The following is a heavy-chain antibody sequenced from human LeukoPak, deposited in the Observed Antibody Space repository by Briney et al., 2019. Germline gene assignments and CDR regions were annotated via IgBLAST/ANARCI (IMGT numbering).Heavy chain of an antibody. V-gene: IGHV3-21*01. Sequence: GGSLRLSCAASGFTVSSFGMNWVRQAPGKGLEWVSSISSSSSYIYYADSMKGRFTISRDNAKNSLYLQMNSLRGEDTAVYYCARILPWTLDYGYIDYWGQGTLVTVSS. CDR1: GFTVSSFG. D-gene: IGHD4/OR15-4a*01. J-gene: IGHJ4*02. CDR3: ARILPWTLDYGYIDY. CDR2: ISSSSSYI.